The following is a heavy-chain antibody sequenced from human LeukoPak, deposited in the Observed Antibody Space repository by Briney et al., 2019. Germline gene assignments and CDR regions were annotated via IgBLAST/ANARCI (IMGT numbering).Heavy chain of an antibody. D-gene: IGHD2-15*01. V-gene: IGHV1-46*01. Sequence: ASVKVSCKASGYTFTSYYMHWVRQAPGQGLEWMGIINPSGGSTSYAQKFQGRVTMTRDTSTSTVYMELSSLRSEDTAVYYCARDGAGRYCSGGSCYYFDYRGQGTLVTVSS. J-gene: IGHJ4*02. CDR1: GYTFTSYY. CDR2: INPSGGST. CDR3: ARDGAGRYCSGGSCYYFDY.